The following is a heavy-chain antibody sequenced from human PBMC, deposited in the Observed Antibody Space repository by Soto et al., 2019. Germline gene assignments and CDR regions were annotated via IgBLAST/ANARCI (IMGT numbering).Heavy chain of an antibody. J-gene: IGHJ6*02. CDR2: ISGFGGST. CDR1: GFTFSSDY. D-gene: IGHD3-22*01. Sequence: GTLRLTCSASGFTFSSDYMCWGRQPPGKGLEWVSDISGFGGSTYYADSVKGRFTISRDKCKNTLFLQMNSLRAEDTAIYYCGKGRNSYDSSGYYYFPLDFWGQGTMVTVYS. V-gene: IGHV3-23*01. CDR3: GKGRNSYDSSGYYYFPLDF.